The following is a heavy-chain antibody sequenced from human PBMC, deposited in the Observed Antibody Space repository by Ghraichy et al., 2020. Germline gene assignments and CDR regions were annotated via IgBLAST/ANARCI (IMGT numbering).Heavy chain of an antibody. Sequence: GGSLRLSCSASGFKFRDYAMHWVRQAPGKGLQYVAAVFSTGKSSYYADSAKGRFTISRDSSRNTLYLQMSSLRTVNTAMYLCVMIFGRSQSPPWGQGTLVTVSS. CDR1: GFKFRDYA. CDR3: VMIFGRSQSPP. V-gene: IGHV3-64D*06. CDR2: VFSTGKSS. J-gene: IGHJ5*02. D-gene: IGHD3/OR15-3a*01.